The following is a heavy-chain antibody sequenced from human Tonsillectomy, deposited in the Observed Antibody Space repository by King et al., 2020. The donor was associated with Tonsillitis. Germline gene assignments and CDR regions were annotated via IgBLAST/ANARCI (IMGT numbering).Heavy chain of an antibody. CDR1: GFTFDDYT. CDR2: ISWDGGST. D-gene: IGHD3-3*01. J-gene: IGHJ6*02. Sequence: VQLVESGGVVVQPGGSLRLSCAASGFTFDDYTMHWVRQAPGKGLEWVSLISWDGGSTYYADSVKGRFTISRDNSKNSLYLQMNSLRTEDTALYFCAKDINSYDDCWSGNVGGMDVGGEGTAVTVP. CDR3: AKDINSYDDCWSGNVGGMDV. V-gene: IGHV3-43*01.